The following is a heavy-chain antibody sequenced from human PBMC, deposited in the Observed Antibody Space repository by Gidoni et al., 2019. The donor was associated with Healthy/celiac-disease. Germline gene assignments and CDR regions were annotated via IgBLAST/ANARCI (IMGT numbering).Heavy chain of an antibody. J-gene: IGHJ4*02. CDR3: AKDKGVGATVYFDY. CDR2: ISYDGSNK. CDR1: GFTFSSYG. V-gene: IGHV3-30*18. Sequence: QVQLVESGGGVVQPGGSLRLSCAASGFTFSSYGMHWVRQAPGKGLEWVAVISYDGSNKYYADSVKGRFTISRDNSKNTLYLQMNSLRAEDTAVYYCAKDKGVGATVYFDYWGQGTLVTVSS. D-gene: IGHD1-26*01.